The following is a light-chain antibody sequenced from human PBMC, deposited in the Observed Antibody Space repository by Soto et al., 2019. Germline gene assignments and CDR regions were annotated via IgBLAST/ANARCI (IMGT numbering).Light chain of an antibody. CDR3: QHLNTYPLT. V-gene: IGKV1-9*01. CDR1: QGISRF. J-gene: IGKJ4*01. CDR2: GAS. Sequence: DFQLTQSPSFLSASVGDRVTITCRASQGISRFLAWYQQKPGKAPNLLISGASNLRTGVPSRFSGGGSGTEFTLTISSLQPEDFATYYCQHLNTYPLTFGGGTKVEI.